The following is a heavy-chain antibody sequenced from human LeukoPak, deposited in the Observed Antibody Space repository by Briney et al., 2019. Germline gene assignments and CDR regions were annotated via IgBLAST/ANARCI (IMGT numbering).Heavy chain of an antibody. Sequence: GGSLGLSCAASGFTFSSYAMSWVRQAPGKGLEWVSAISGSGGSTYYADSVKGRFTISRDNSKNTLYLQMNSLRAEDTAVYYCAKRGSYDYEALLWGQGTLVTVSS. D-gene: IGHD3-16*01. CDR2: ISGSGGST. CDR1: GFTFSSYA. V-gene: IGHV3-23*01. J-gene: IGHJ4*02. CDR3: AKRGSYDYEALL.